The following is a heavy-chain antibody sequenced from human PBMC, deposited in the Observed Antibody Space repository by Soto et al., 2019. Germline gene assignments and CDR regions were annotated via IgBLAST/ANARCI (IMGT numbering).Heavy chain of an antibody. Sequence: GGSLRLSCSASGFTFSSYWMHWVRQAPGKGLVWVSRINSDGSSTSYADSVKGRFTISRDNAKNTLYLQMNSLRAEDTAVYYCARAPPYYDFWSGYRNYYYYYGMDVWGQGTTVTVS. V-gene: IGHV3-74*01. D-gene: IGHD3-3*01. CDR3: ARAPPYYDFWSGYRNYYYYYGMDV. J-gene: IGHJ6*02. CDR1: GFTFSSYW. CDR2: INSDGSST.